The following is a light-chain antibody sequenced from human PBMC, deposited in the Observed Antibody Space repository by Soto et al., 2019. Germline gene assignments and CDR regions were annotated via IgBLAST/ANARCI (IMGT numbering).Light chain of an antibody. J-gene: IGKJ1*01. Sequence: IVMKQSAATLSVSPGERATLSCRASQSVSSNLAWYQQKPGQAPRLLIHGASNRATGIPDRFNGSGSGTDFTLTISRLEPEDSAVYYCQQYDTLPRTFGQGTKVDNK. V-gene: IGKV3D-15*02. CDR2: GAS. CDR1: QSVSSN. CDR3: QQYDTLPRT.